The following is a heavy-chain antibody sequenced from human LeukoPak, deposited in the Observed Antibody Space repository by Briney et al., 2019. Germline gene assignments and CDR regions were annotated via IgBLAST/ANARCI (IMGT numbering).Heavy chain of an antibody. CDR3: ATDTNQGRNGLDV. J-gene: IGHJ6*02. D-gene: IGHD1-14*01. Sequence: AGGSLRLSCAASGFMVSNHWMHWVRQAPGKGLVWVSRINTDGSSTRYADSVKGRFTISRDSAKNTLYLQMNSLRAEDTAVYYCATDTNQGRNGLDVWGQGTTVTVSS. CDR1: GFMVSNHW. CDR2: INTDGSST. V-gene: IGHV3-74*01.